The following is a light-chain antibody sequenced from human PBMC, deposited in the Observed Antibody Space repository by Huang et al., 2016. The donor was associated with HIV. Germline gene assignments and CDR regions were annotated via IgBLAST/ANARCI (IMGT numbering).Light chain of an antibody. V-gene: IGKV1-39*01. CDR3: QQTYTTIT. J-gene: IGKJ5*01. CDR2: AAS. Sequence: DIQMTQSPSSLSASVGEKVTNTCRTSQSIATDLNWYQQKPGKAPILLIYAASSLQSGVPSRFRGSGSETDFALTITSLQPEDFATYYCQQTYTTITFGQGTRLEIK. CDR1: QSIATD.